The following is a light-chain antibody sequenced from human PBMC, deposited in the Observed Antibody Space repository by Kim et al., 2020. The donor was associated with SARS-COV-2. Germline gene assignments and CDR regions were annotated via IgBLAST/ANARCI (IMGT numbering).Light chain of an antibody. CDR2: YDS. V-gene: IGLV3-21*04. CDR3: QVWDSSSDVV. J-gene: IGLJ2*01. CDR1: NIGGKS. Sequence: LTQPPSVSVAPGKTARITCGGNNIGGKSVHWYQQKPGQAPVLVLYYDSDRPSVIPARFSASNSGNTSTLAISRVEAGDEADYYCQVWDSSSDVVFGGGTQLTVL.